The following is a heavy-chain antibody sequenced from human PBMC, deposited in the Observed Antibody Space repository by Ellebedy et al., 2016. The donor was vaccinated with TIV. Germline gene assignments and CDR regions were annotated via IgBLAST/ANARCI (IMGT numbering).Heavy chain of an antibody. CDR3: VRDER. J-gene: IGHJ3*01. CDR2: IEQFGSET. CDR1: GFTFSSYW. D-gene: IGHD5-24*01. V-gene: IGHV3-7*01. Sequence: GGSLRLXXATSGFTFSSYWMHWVRQAPGKGLEWVANIEQFGSETDYVDSVKGRFTISRDNTKNSLYLQMNSLRAEDTAIYYCVRDERWGQGTMVTVSS.